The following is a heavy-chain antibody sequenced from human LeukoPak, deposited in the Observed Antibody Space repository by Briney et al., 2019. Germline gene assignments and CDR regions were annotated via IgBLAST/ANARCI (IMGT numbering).Heavy chain of an antibody. CDR1: GFTFCSYA. D-gene: IGHD3-10*01. J-gene: IGHJ4*02. CDR3: ARWGVAVDYYGSGALNFDY. Sequence: QAWGSLRLSCAASGFTFCSYAMHWVRQAPGKGLGWVAVISYDGSNKYYADSVKGRFTISRDNCKNTLYLQMNSLRAEDTAVYYCARWGVAVDYYGSGALNFDYWGQGTLVTVSS. V-gene: IGHV3-30*04. CDR2: ISYDGSNK.